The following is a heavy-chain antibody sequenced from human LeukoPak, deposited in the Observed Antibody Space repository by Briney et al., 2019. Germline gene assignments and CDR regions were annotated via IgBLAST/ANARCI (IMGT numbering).Heavy chain of an antibody. CDR1: GGSISSYY. D-gene: IGHD1-26*01. CDR2: IYYTGTT. Sequence: SETLSLTCTVSGGSISSYYWSWIRQPPGEGLEWIGYIYYTGTTNYNPSLQSRVTVSMDTSKNQFSLKLSSVTAADTAVYYCARTEEVGALYYFDYWGQGTLVTVSS. V-gene: IGHV4-59*08. CDR3: ARTEEVGALYYFDY. J-gene: IGHJ4*02.